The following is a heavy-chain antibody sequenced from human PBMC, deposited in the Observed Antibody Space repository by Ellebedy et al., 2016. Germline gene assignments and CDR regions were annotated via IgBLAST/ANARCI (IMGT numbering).Heavy chain of an antibody. J-gene: IGHJ4*02. D-gene: IGHD1-14*01. CDR2: IYNNEST. V-gene: IGHV4-31*03. CDR3: TRGGIFDN. Sequence: SETLSLTCTVSGASISRGGSFWNWIRQVPGKGLEWIGYIYNNESTLYNPSLKSRVYISVDTSQNRFALNLGSVTAADTAVYYCTRGGIFDNWGQGILVTVSS. CDR1: GASISRGGSF.